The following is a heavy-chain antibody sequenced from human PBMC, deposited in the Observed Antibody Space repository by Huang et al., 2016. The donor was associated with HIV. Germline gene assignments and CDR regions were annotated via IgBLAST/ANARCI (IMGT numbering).Heavy chain of an antibody. J-gene: IGHJ5*02. D-gene: IGHD5-12*01. CDR2: TSGSGGNT. V-gene: IGHV3-23*01. CDR1: AFTFRSYA. CDR3: AKVASGYDFSARGSDWFDP. Sequence: EMQLLESGGGLVQPGGSLRLSCAASAFTFRSYAITWVRQAPGKVCDWGSATSGSGGNTYYADSVKGRFTISRDNSKKTLYLQMNSLRAEDTAVYYCAKVASGYDFSARGSDWFDPWGQGTLVSVSS.